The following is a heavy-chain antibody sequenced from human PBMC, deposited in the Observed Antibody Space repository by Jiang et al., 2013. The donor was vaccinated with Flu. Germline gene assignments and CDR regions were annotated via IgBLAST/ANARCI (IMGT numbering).Heavy chain of an antibody. D-gene: IGHD6-19*01. CDR3: AKGGSELDS. CDR1: GFEFAGYG. J-gene: IGHJ4*02. V-gene: IGHV3-23*04. Sequence: QLVESGGGLVQPGGSLRLSCAASGFEFAGYGMSWVRQAPGKGLEWVSTIRSDSGATRNYADSVKGRFTISRDNSKNTVYLHMSSLRAGDTAMYYCAKGGSELDSWGQ. CDR2: IRSDSGATR.